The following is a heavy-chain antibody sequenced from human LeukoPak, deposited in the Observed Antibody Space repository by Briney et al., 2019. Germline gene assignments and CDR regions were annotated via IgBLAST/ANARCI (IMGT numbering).Heavy chain of an antibody. CDR2: IYYAGGT. J-gene: IGHJ3*02. D-gene: IGHD3-22*01. CDR3: ARHPRPRQMQYYYDSSGTQGAFDI. CDR1: GGSISSYY. Sequence: SETLSLTCAVSGGSISSYYWTWIRQPPGKGLEWIGYIYYAGGTNYNPSLNSRVTISVDTSKSQFSLKLSSVTAADTAVYYCARHPRPRQMQYYYDSSGTQGAFDIWGQGTMVTVSS. V-gene: IGHV4-59*08.